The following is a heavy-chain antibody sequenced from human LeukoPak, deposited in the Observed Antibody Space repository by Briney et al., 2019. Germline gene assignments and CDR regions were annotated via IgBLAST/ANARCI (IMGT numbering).Heavy chain of an antibody. V-gene: IGHV3-9*01. J-gene: IGHJ5*02. D-gene: IGHD3-10*01. CDR2: ISWNSGSI. Sequence: PGRSLRLSCAGSGFIFNNYAMHWVRQPPGKGLEWVSGISWNSGSIDYADSVKGRFTISRDNAENKVYLQMNSLGAEDTAVYYCTRLRGESPRSFDPWGQGTLVTVSS. CDR1: GFIFNNYA. CDR3: TRLRGESPRSFDP.